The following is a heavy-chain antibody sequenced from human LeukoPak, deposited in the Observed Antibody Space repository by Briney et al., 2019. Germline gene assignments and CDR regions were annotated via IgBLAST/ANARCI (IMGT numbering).Heavy chain of an antibody. D-gene: IGHD3/OR15-3a*01. CDR3: TRERTGYYYY. J-gene: IGHJ4*02. CDR2: TRSNAYGGTT. Sequence: GGSLRLSCTTSGFTFGDYAMSWFRQAPGKGLEWVGFTRSNAYGGTTEYAASVKDRFTTSRDESKSIAYLQMNSLKTEDTAVYFCTRERTGYYYYWGQGTLVTVSS. CDR1: GFTFGDYA. V-gene: IGHV3-49*03.